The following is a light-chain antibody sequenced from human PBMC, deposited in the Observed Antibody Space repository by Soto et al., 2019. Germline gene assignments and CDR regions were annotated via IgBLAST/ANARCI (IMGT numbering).Light chain of an antibody. J-gene: IGKJ1*01. CDR2: DAS. V-gene: IGKV1-5*01. CDR3: QQYNSYSS. Sequence: DIQMTKSPSTLSASVGASVPITCRASQSISSWLAWYQQNPGKAPKLLIYDASSLESGVPSRFSGSGSGTEFTLTISSLQPEDFATYYCQQYNSYSSVGQGTKVDIK. CDR1: QSISSW.